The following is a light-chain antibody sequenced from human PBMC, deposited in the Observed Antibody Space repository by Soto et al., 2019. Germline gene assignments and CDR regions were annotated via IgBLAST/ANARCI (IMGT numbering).Light chain of an antibody. CDR1: ESVVYYSNNQNY. CDR3: QQYYKTPQP. V-gene: IGKV4-1*01. CDR2: WAS. Sequence: DIVMTQSPDSLAVSLGERATIHCKSSESVVYYSNNQNYLAWYQQKPGQPPKLLIHWASIRESGFPDRISGSGSGTDFTLTISSLQAEDVAVYYCQQYYKTPQPFCQGTKVEIK. J-gene: IGKJ1*01.